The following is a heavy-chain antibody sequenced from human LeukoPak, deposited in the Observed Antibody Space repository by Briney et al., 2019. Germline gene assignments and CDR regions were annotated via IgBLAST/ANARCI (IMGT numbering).Heavy chain of an antibody. CDR1: GFTFSSYS. Sequence: GGSLRLSCAASGFTFSSYSMNWVRQAPGKGLEWVSYISSSSSTIYYADSVKGRFTISRDNAKNSLYLKMNSLRAEDTAVYYCAELGITMIGGVWGKGTTVTISS. J-gene: IGHJ6*04. V-gene: IGHV3-48*04. D-gene: IGHD3-10*02. CDR2: ISSSSSTI. CDR3: AELGITMIGGV.